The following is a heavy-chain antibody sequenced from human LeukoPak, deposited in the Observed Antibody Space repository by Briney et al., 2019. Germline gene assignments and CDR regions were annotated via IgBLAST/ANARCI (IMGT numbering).Heavy chain of an antibody. CDR2: IYHSGST. CDR1: GGSISSSNW. CDR3: ARAPYYDFWTGHDAFDI. V-gene: IGHV4-4*02. Sequence: SETLSLTCAVSGGSISSSNWWSWVRQPPGKGLEWIGEIYHSGSTNYNPSLKSRVTISVDKSKNQFSLKLSSVTAADTAVYYCARAPYYDFWTGHDAFDIWGQGTMVTVSS. J-gene: IGHJ3*02. D-gene: IGHD3-3*01.